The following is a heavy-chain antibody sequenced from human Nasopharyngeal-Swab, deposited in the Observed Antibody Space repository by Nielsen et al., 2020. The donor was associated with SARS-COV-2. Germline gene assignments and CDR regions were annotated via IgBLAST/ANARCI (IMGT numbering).Heavy chain of an antibody. CDR2: ISSSSSYI. D-gene: IGHD2-2*01. Sequence: GESLKISCAASGFSLNRYAMNWVRQAPGKGLEWVSSISSSSSYIFYADSVKGRFTISRDNAKSSLYLQMNSLRAEDTAMYYCARDPPHFQPLYYFDYWGQGTLVTVSS. CDR1: GFSLNRYA. J-gene: IGHJ4*02. CDR3: ARDPPHFQPLYYFDY. V-gene: IGHV3-21*01.